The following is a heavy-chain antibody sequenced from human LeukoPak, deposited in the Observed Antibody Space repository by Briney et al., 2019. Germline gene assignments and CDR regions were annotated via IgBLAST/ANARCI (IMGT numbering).Heavy chain of an antibody. CDR1: GFTFSNYA. CDR2: ISGSGGST. Sequence: GGSLRLSCSASGFTFSNYAMSWVRQAPGKGLEWVSAISGSGGSTYYADSVKGRFTISRDNSKNTLYLQMNSLRAEDTAVYYCANGNNGDYVRLDYWGQGTLVTVSS. V-gene: IGHV3-23*01. J-gene: IGHJ4*02. CDR3: ANGNNGDYVRLDY. D-gene: IGHD4-17*01.